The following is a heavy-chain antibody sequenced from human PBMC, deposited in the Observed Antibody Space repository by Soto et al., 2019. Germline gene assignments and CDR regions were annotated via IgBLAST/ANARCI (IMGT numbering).Heavy chain of an antibody. CDR1: GFSLSTSGVG. CDR3: AHRVVGAYSVDY. CDR2: IYWDDDK. J-gene: IGHJ4*02. Sequence: QITLKESGPTLVKPTQTLTLTCTFSGFSLSTSGVGVGWIRQPPGKALEWLALIYWDDDKRYSPSLKSRLTITKDTYKNQVVLTMTNMDPVDTATYYCAHRVVGAYSVDYWGQGTLVTVSS. V-gene: IGHV2-5*02. D-gene: IGHD1-26*01.